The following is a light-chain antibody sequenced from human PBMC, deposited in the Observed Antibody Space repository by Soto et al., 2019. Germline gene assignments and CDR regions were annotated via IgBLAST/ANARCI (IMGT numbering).Light chain of an antibody. CDR1: QSVGSN. V-gene: IGKV3-15*01. Sequence: ETVLTHSPATLSVSPGETATLSCRASQSVGSNLAWYQQKPGQAPRLLIYGASTRATGIPVRFSGSGSGTDFTLTISSLQSEDFAVYYCQQYNDWPRTFGQGTKVDIK. J-gene: IGKJ1*01. CDR3: QQYNDWPRT. CDR2: GAS.